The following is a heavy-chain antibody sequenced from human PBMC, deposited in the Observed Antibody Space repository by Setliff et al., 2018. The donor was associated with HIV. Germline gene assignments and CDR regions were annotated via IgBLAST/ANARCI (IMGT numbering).Heavy chain of an antibody. CDR3: ARVSLDLKYYDSAGYTHPLYFFDY. J-gene: IGHJ4*02. CDR1: GAPVTDSNW. Sequence: SETLSLTCEVSGAPVTDSNWWNWVRQPPGKGLEWIGEAYHTGSTNYSPPLERRVTISVDTSKNQFSLALTSVTAADTAIYFCARVSLDLKYYDSAGYTHPLYFFDYWGQGKLVTVSS. V-gene: IGHV4-4*02. D-gene: IGHD3-16*01. CDR2: AYHTGST.